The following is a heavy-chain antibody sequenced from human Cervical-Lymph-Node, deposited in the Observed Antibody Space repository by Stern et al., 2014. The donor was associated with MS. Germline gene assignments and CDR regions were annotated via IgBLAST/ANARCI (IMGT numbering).Heavy chain of an antibody. CDR2: IHDSGST. V-gene: IGHV4-61*02. CDR3: ATTRWDLFTWNWFDP. D-gene: IGHD1-26*01. CDR1: GGSISSSGYY. J-gene: IGHJ5*02. Sequence: QVQLVESGPGLVKPSQTLSLTCTVSGGSISSSGYYWSWIRQPADKGLEWIGRIHDSGSTYYNPSLKSRVTISMDTAQNQFSLNLTSGTAADTAVYYCATTRWDLFTWNWFDPWGQGTLVTVSS.